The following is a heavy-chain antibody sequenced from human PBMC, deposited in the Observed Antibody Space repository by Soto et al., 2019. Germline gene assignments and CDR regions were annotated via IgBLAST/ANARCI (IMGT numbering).Heavy chain of an antibody. CDR3: ARAQDWFDP. CDR2: IYYSGST. J-gene: IGHJ5*02. Sequence: SETLSLTCTVSGGSISSYYWSWIRQPPGKGLEWIGYIYYSGSTNYNPSLKSRVTISVDTSKNQFSLKLSSVTAADTAVYYCARAQDWFDPWGQGTLVTVSS. CDR1: GGSISSYY. V-gene: IGHV4-59*01.